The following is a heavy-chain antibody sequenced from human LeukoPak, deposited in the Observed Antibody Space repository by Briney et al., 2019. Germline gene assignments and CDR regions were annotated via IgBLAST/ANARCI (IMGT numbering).Heavy chain of an antibody. D-gene: IGHD3-10*01. CDR1: GGTFTRYA. J-gene: IGHJ4*02. CDR2: VSGSGDTT. V-gene: IGHV3-23*01. CDR3: ANPPYGSDSYYFDY. Sequence: GGSLRLSCAASGGTFTRYAMSWVRQGPGQGLEWVSAVSGSGDTTYYADSVTGRFTISRDNSKSALYLQMNSLRAEDTAVSYCANPPYGSDSYYFDYWGQGTLVTVSS.